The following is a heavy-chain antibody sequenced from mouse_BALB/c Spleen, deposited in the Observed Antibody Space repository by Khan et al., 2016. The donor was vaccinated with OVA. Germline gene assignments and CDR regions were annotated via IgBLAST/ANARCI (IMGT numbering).Heavy chain of an antibody. CDR2: IDPSDSES. CDR1: GYTFTSYW. V-gene: IGHV1-61*01. CDR3: ARREKYGYDPSRFAY. J-gene: IGHJ3*01. Sequence: VQLQQSGAELVRPGASVKLSCKASGYTFTSYWMNWVKQRPGHGLEWIGRIDPSDSESHYNQMFREKATLTVDKSSSTAYMQLSSLTSEDSAVYYCARREKYGYDPSRFAYWGQGTLVTVSA. D-gene: IGHD2-2*01.